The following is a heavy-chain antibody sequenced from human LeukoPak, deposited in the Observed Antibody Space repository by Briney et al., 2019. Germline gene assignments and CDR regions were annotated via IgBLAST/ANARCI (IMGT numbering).Heavy chain of an antibody. V-gene: IGHV4-59*08. CDR1: GGSISSFY. D-gene: IGHD6-13*01. CDR2: IQYSGGT. Sequence: SETLSLTCTVSGGSISSFYWSWIRQSPGKGLEWIGYIQYSGGTNYNPSLKSRVTISLDTSKNRFSLRLNSVTAADTAVYYCASDRNTGSWYFYWGQGTLVTVSS. J-gene: IGHJ4*02. CDR3: ASDRNTGSWYFY.